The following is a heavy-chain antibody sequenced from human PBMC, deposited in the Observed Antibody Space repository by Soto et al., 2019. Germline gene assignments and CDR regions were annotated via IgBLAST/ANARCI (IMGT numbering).Heavy chain of an antibody. D-gene: IGHD6-6*01. J-gene: IGHJ5*02. V-gene: IGHV4-39*01. Sequence: PSETLSLTCTVSGGSISSSSYYRGWIRQPPGKGLEWIGSIYYSGSTYYNPSLKSRVTISVDTSKNQFSLKLSSVTAADTAVYYCARQDEEYSSSPWGQGTLVTVSS. CDR1: GGSISSSSYY. CDR3: ARQDEEYSSSP. CDR2: IYYSGST.